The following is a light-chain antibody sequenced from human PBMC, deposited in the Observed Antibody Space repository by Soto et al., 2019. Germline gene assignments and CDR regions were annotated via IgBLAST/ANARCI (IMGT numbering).Light chain of an antibody. CDR2: KAS. V-gene: IGKV1-5*03. CDR3: QHYYGYSWT. J-gene: IGKJ1*01. Sequence: DIHMTQSPSTLSASVGDRVTITCRASRSISTWLAWFQQKPGKAPHLLIYKASNLETGVPSRFSGSGSGTEFTLTISSLQPDDFAAYYCQHYYGYSWTFGQGTKVDIK. CDR1: RSISTW.